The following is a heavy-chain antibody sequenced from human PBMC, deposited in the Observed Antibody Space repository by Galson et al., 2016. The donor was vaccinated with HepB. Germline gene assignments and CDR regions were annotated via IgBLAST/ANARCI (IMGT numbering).Heavy chain of an antibody. J-gene: IGHJ4*02. V-gene: IGHV3-23*01. CDR3: AKERLGRRIFDH. CDR1: GFTFNSYA. D-gene: IGHD1-1*01. Sequence: SLRLSCAASGFTFNSYAMSWVRQAPGKGLEWVSIVSGSGGSTYYADSVKGRFTISRDNSKNTLYLQMNGLRAEDTAVYYCAKERLGRRIFDHWGQGTLLTVS. CDR2: VSGSGGST.